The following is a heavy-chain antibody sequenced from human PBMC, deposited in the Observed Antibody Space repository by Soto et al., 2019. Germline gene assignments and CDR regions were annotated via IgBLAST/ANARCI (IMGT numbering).Heavy chain of an antibody. CDR2: ISHDGSNT. V-gene: IGHV3-30*18. CDR1: GFTFRTYA. CDR3: AKYAGSTEYFFAS. Sequence: QVQVVESGGGVVQPGRSLRLSCAASGFTFRTYAMHWVRQAPGKGLEWVAVISHDGSNTDYGDSVKGRFTISRDNSKSTLSLQMNRLRPEDTGVYYCAKYAGSTEYFFASWGQGTLVSVSS. J-gene: IGHJ4*02.